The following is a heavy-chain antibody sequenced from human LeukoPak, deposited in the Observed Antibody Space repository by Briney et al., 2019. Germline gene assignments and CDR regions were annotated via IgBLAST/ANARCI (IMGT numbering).Heavy chain of an antibody. D-gene: IGHD3-16*01. CDR3: ARRSQENGLITANNWFDP. CDR2: INYSGST. V-gene: IGHV4-59*08. J-gene: IGHJ5*02. Sequence: SETLSLTCTVSGGSISSSYWGWIRQPPGKGLEWIGYINYSGSTNYNPSLKSRVTISVDTSKNQFSLKLTSATAADSAVYYCARRSQENGLITANNWFDPWGQGTLVTVSS. CDR1: GGSISSSY.